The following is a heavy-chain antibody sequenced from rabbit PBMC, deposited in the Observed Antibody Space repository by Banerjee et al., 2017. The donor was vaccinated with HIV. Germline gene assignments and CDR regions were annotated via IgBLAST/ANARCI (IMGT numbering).Heavy chain of an antibody. D-gene: IGHD6-1*01. Sequence: QSLEESGGDLVKPGGTLTLTCTVSGFSLSSSDWICWVRQAPGKGLEWIGSINTGSDYTYYASWAKGRFTISKTSSTTVTLQMTSLTAADTATYFCARGENIGYGHGTFYLWGQGTLVTVS. CDR2: INTGSDYT. V-gene: IGHV1S40*01. CDR1: GFSLSSSDW. J-gene: IGHJ4*01. CDR3: ARGENIGYGHGTFYL.